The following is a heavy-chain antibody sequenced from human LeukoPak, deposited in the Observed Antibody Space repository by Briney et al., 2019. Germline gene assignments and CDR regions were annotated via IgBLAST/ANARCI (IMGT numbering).Heavy chain of an antibody. J-gene: IGHJ4*02. CDR1: GFTFSSYE. D-gene: IGHD6-19*01. CDR3: ASRGYSSGWYFFDY. Sequence: GGSLRLSCAASGFTFSSYEMNWVRQAPGKGLEWVSYISSSGSTIYYADSVKGRFTISRDNAKNSLYLQMNSLRAEDTAVYYCASRGYSSGWYFFDYWGQGTLVTVSS. V-gene: IGHV3-48*03. CDR2: ISSSGSTI.